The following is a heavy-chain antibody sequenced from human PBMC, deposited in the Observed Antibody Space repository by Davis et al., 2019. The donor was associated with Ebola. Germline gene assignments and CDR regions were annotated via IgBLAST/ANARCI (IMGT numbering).Heavy chain of an antibody. V-gene: IGHV3-23*01. CDR3: AKDTSNIWFDI. J-gene: IGHJ3*02. CDR1: GFTFSDFY. CDR2: ITGSGCSR. Sequence: PGGSLRLSCAASGFTFSDFYIYWARQAPGKGLEWVSSITGSGCSRYHADSVKGRFTISRDNSKNTLYLQMNGLRVEDTAIYYCAKDTSNIWFDIWGQGTMVTVSS. D-gene: IGHD1-26*01.